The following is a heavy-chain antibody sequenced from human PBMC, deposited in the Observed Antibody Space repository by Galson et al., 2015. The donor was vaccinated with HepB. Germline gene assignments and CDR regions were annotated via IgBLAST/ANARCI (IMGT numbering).Heavy chain of an antibody. J-gene: IGHJ4*02. CDR1: GGSFSSYA. CDR2: ISYDVSNQ. CDR3: ARDLGSQCELSFDC. D-gene: IGHD1-1*01. Sequence: SLRLSCAASGGSFSSYAMHWVRQAPGKGLEWVALISYDVSNQYYTDSLKGRFTITRDDSKNTLYLQMQSLKTEDTAVYCCARDLGSQCELSFDCWGQGTLVTVSS. V-gene: IGHV3-30-3*01.